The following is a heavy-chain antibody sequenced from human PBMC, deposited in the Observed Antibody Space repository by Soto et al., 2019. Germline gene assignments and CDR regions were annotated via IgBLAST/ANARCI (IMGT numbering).Heavy chain of an antibody. V-gene: IGHV3-30-3*01. D-gene: IGHD6-19*01. CDR2: ISSESDDTNT. CDR3: ARDGDPGIAVPGTPAYFDY. Sequence: PWGSLRLSCAASGFTLNNYALHWVRQAPGKGLEWLATISSESDDTNTYYLDSVKGRFRISRDNSKNTLYLHMNSLRAEDTAVYYCARDGDPGIAVPGTPAYFDYCGQGTLVTVPS. J-gene: IGHJ4*02. CDR1: GFTLNNYA.